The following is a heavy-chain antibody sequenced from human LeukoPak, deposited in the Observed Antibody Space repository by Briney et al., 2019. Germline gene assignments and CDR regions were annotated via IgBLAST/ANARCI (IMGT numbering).Heavy chain of an antibody. Sequence: GGSLRLSCAASGFTFDDYGMSWVRQAPGKGLEWVSGINWNGGSTGYADSVKGRFTISRDNAKNSLYLQMNSLRAEDTALYHCARTPLLTISTYYYYMDVWGKGTTVTVSS. D-gene: IGHD3-3*01. V-gene: IGHV3-20*01. CDR2: INWNGGST. CDR3: ARTPLLTISTYYYYMDV. J-gene: IGHJ6*03. CDR1: GFTFDDYG.